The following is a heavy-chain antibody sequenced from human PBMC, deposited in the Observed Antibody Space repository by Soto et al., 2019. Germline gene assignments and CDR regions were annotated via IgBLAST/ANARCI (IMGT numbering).Heavy chain of an antibody. D-gene: IGHD3-10*01. V-gene: IGHV4-30-4*01. CDR3: ARDGSGPHNIHFDY. CDR2: IYYSGST. Sequence: SETLSLTCTVSGGSISSGDYYWSWIRQPPGKGLEWIGYIYYSGSTYYNPSLKSRVTISVDTSKNQFSLKLSSVTAADTAVYYCARDGSGPHNIHFDYWGQGTLVTVSS. CDR1: GGSISSGDYY. J-gene: IGHJ4*02.